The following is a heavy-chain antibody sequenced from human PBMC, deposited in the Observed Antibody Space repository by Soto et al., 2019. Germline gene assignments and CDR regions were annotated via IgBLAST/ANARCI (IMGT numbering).Heavy chain of an antibody. CDR3: ATYGGDTGRFDY. Sequence: PSETLSLTCTVSGGSISGSRYHWTWIRQPPGKGLEWIGSGTTYYNPSLRSRVTISVDTSKEQFSLRLSSVTTADTAVYYCATYGGDTGRFDYWGQGILVTAPS. CDR1: GGSISGSRYH. CDR2: SGTT. V-gene: IGHV4-39*01. D-gene: IGHD4-17*01. J-gene: IGHJ4*02.